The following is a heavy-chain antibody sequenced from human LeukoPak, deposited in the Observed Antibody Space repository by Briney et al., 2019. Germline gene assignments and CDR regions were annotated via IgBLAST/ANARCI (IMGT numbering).Heavy chain of an antibody. CDR3: ASAYYDYVWGSYRHGAFDI. J-gene: IGHJ3*02. V-gene: IGHV1-2*06. D-gene: IGHD3-16*02. CDR1: GYTFTGYY. Sequence: ASVKVSCKASGYTFTGYYMHWVRQAPGQGLEWMGRINPNSGGTNYAQKFQGRVTMTRDTSISTAYMELSRLRSDDTAVYYCASAYYDYVWGSYRHGAFDIWGKGTMVTVSS. CDR2: INPNSGGT.